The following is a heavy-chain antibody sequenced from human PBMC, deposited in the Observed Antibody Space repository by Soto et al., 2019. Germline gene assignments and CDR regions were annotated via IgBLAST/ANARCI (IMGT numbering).Heavy chain of an antibody. Sequence: GALRLSCAASGFTFSSYWMSWVRQAPGKGLEWVANIKQDGSEKYYVDSVKGRFTISRDNAKNSLYLQMNSLRAEDTAVYYCARVSSGDRFWSGYYNYYYYYMDVWVKGTTVIVSS. D-gene: IGHD3-3*01. CDR3: ARVSSGDRFWSGYYNYYYYYMDV. V-gene: IGHV3-7*01. CDR2: IKQDGSEK. CDR1: GFTFSSYW. J-gene: IGHJ6*03.